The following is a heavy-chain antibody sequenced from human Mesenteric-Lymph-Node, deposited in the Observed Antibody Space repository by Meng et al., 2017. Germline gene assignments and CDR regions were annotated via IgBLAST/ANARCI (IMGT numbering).Heavy chain of an antibody. J-gene: IGHJ4*02. CDR1: GCSVSSGAYQ. Sequence: EHLLEAGPGRVRPATPLSLICTGSGCSVSSGAYQWGWIRQPPGKGLEWNGDAGTNFNPSVNINPSLKSRVTISLDTSKNQFSLKLSSVTAADTAVYYCARDHWGSLDYWGQGILVTVSS. CDR2: AGTNFNPSV. V-gene: IGHV4-61*08. CDR3: ARDHWGSLDY. D-gene: IGHD7-27*01.